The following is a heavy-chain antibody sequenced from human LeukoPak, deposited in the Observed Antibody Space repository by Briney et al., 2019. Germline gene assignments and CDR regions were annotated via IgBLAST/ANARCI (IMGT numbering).Heavy chain of an antibody. D-gene: IGHD1-14*01. Sequence: GGSLRLSCAASGFTFSTYWMTWVRQAPGKGLEWLANIKQDGSEKYYVDSVKGRFTISRDNAKNSLYLQMSSLRVDDTAVYYCGRLPTLQNQAKHTSWDAFDIWGRGTMITVSA. CDR1: GFTFSTYW. J-gene: IGHJ3*02. CDR3: GRLPTLQNQAKHTSWDAFDI. CDR2: IKQDGSEK. V-gene: IGHV3-7*01.